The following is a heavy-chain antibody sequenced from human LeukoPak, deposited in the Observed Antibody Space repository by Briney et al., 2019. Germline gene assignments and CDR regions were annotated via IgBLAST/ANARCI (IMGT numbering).Heavy chain of an antibody. CDR3: ARDWFHAIDY. V-gene: IGHV3-23*01. D-gene: IGHD2/OR15-2a*01. CDR1: GFTFGIYA. J-gene: IGHJ4*02. Sequence: GGSLRLSCAASGFTFGIYAMSWVRQAPGKGLEWVSGVSGNSGSTYYADSVKGRFTIFRDNSKNTLYLQMNSLRAEDTAVYYCARDWFHAIDYWGQGTLVTVSS. CDR2: VSGNSGST.